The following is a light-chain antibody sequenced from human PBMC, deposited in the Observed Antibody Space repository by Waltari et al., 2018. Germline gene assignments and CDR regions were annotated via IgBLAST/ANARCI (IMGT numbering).Light chain of an antibody. Sequence: SSELTQDPAVSVALGQTVTITCQGDSLRTAYANWYQLKPGQVPLLVMFGKGKRPSWIPDRISGYSSGTTSSLTITGAQAEDEADYYCSSRNGVNNHMLFAGGTKLTVL. CDR3: SSRNGVNNHML. J-gene: IGLJ2*01. V-gene: IGLV3-19*01. CDR2: GKG. CDR1: SLRTAY.